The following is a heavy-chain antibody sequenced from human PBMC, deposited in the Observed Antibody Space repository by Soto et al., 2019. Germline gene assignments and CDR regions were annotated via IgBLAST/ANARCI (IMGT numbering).Heavy chain of an antibody. CDR3: ARAPGYSYGFGVETYYYGMDV. Sequence: GGSLRLSCAASGFTFSSYSMNWVRQAPGKGLEWVSYISSSSSTIYYADPLKGRFTISRDNAKNSLYLQMKSLRDEDTAVYYCARAPGYSYGFGVETYYYGMDVWGQGTTVTVSS. CDR2: ISSSSSTI. D-gene: IGHD5-18*01. CDR1: GFTFSSYS. V-gene: IGHV3-48*02. J-gene: IGHJ6*02.